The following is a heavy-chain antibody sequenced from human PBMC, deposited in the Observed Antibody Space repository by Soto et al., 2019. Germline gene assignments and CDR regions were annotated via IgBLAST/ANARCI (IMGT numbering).Heavy chain of an antibody. Sequence: GGSLRLSCAVPGGIFHGYGMHWVRQAPGKGLEWVAIIRFDGSNEEYADSVKGRFTISRDNSKNALYLQMNTLGAEDTAVYYCARDGIGGTVFRGYLDYWGRGTVVTVSS. CDR2: IRFDGSNE. CDR1: GGIFHGYG. CDR3: ARDGIGGTVFRGYLDY. J-gene: IGHJ4*02. V-gene: IGHV3-33*01. D-gene: IGHD1-7*01.